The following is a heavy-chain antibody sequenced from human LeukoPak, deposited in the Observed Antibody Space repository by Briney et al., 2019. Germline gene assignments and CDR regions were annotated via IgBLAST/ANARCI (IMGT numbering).Heavy chain of an antibody. D-gene: IGHD5-12*01. CDR2: ITGSGDIS. J-gene: IGHJ4*02. Sequence: GGSLRLSCVASGFTFSHYGISWVRQAPGKGLEWVSHITGSGDISHCADSVQGRFTISRDNDKNSLFLQMSSLRGEDTAVYYCARESAVATGAFDYWGRGTLVTVSS. CDR1: GFTFSHYG. CDR3: ARESAVATGAFDY. V-gene: IGHV3-48*01.